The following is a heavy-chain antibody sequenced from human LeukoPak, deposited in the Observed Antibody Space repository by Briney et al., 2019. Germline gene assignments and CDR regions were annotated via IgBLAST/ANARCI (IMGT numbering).Heavy chain of an antibody. CDR3: ATDPDYSSGSINWFDP. J-gene: IGHJ5*02. D-gene: IGHD6-19*01. Sequence: PSETLSLTCTVSGYSISSGYYWGWIRQPPGKGLDWIGSIYHSGSTYYNPSLKSRVTISVDTSKNQFSLKLSSVTAADTAVYYCATDPDYSSGSINWFDPWGQGTLVTVSS. V-gene: IGHV4-38-2*02. CDR2: IYHSGST. CDR1: GYSISSGYY.